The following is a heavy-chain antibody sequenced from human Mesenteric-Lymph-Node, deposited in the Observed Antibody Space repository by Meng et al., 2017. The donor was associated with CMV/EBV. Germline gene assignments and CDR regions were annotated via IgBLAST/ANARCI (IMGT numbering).Heavy chain of an antibody. D-gene: IGHD6-13*01. CDR2: MNPKSGNT. CDR1: GYTFTSYD. V-gene: IGHV1-8*01. J-gene: IGHJ6*02. Sequence: ASVTVSCKASGYTFTSYDINWVRQATGQGLEWMGWMNPKSGNTGYVQKFQGRVTMTRNTSKSTAYMEVSSLRSEDTAVYYCARSSTMDVWGQGTTVTVSS. CDR3: ARSSTMDV.